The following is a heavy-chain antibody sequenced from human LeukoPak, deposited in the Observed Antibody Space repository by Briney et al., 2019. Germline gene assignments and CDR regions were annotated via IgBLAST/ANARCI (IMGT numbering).Heavy chain of an antibody. CDR3: ARESHITREDY. V-gene: IGHV1-18*01. CDR2: ISASNGDT. D-gene: IGHD1-14*01. Sequence: ASVKVSCKASGYTFTSYGISWVRQAPRQGLEWMGWISASNGDTDYPQNLQGRVTMTTDTYTSTAYMELRSLTSDDTAIYYCARESHITREDYWGQGTLVTVSS. J-gene: IGHJ4*02. CDR1: GYTFTSYG.